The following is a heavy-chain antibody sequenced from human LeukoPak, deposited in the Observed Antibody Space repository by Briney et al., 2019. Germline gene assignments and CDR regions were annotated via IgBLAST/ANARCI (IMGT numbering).Heavy chain of an antibody. V-gene: IGHV3-7*01. D-gene: IGHD1-26*01. CDR2: IKQDGSEK. J-gene: IGHJ6*03. Sequence: GGSLRLSCAASGFTFSSYWMSWVRQAPGKGLEWVANIKQDGSEKYYVDSVKGRLTISRDSAKNSLYLQMNSLRAEDTAVYYCARDRDGSYRYYYYYYMDVWGKGTTVTVSS. CDR3: ARDRDGSYRYYYYYYMDV. CDR1: GFTFSSYW.